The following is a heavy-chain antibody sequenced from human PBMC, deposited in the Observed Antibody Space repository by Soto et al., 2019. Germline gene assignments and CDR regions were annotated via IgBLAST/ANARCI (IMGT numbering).Heavy chain of an antibody. J-gene: IGHJ5*02. Sequence: QVQLQESGPGLVKPSQTLSLTCTVSGGSISSGDYYWSWIRQPPGKGLEWIGYIYYSGSTYYNPSLKSRVTLSVDTSKNQFSLKLSSVTAADTAVYYCARANGYSSSWYNDNWFDPWGQGTLVTVSS. CDR2: IYYSGST. V-gene: IGHV4-30-4*01. CDR3: ARANGYSSSWYNDNWFDP. CDR1: GGSISSGDYY. D-gene: IGHD6-13*01.